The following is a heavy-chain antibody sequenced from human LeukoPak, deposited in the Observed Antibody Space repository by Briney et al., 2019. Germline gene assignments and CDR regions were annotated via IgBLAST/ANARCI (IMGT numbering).Heavy chain of an antibody. CDR2: ISGSGGST. J-gene: IGHJ4*02. D-gene: IGHD1-26*01. Sequence: GGSLRLSCAASGFTFSSYAMSWVRQAPGKGLEWVSAISGSGGSTYYADSVKGRFTISRDNAKNTLYLQMNSLRDEDTAVYYCARGAVAGAHFDYWGPGTLVTVSS. V-gene: IGHV3-23*01. CDR3: ARGAVAGAHFDY. CDR1: GFTFSSYA.